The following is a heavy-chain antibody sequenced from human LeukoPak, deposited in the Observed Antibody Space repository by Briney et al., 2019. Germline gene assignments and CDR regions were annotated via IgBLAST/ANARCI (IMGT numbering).Heavy chain of an antibody. CDR1: GFTFSSYS. J-gene: IGHJ4*02. CDR2: ISSRSSYI. D-gene: IGHD4-17*01. V-gene: IGHV3-21*01. Sequence: GGSLRLSCAASGFTFSSYSMNWVRQAPGKGLEWVSPISSRSSYIYYADSVKGRFTISRDNAKNSLYLQMNSLRAEDTAVYYCAGTTVPGYWGQGTLVTVSS. CDR3: AGTTVPGY.